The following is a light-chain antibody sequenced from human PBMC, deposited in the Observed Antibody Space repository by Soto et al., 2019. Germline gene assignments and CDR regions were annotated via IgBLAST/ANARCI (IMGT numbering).Light chain of an antibody. CDR2: KAS. J-gene: IGKJ1*01. Sequence: DIQMTQSPSTLSASVGDRFTITCRASQIISSWLAWYQQKPGKAPKLLIYKASSLESGVPSRFSGSGSGTDFTLTISSLQPDDFATYYCQQYNSYSGTFGQGTKVDI. V-gene: IGKV1-5*03. CDR1: QIISSW. CDR3: QQYNSYSGT.